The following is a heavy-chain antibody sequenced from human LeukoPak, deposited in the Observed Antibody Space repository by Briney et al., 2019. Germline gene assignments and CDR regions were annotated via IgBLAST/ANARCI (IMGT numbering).Heavy chain of an antibody. Sequence: PSETLSLTCTVSGSSISGYYWSWIRQPAGKGLEWIGRIYTTGGTNYNPSLKSRVTMSLDTSKNQFSLILSSVTAADTAVYYCARDGRSRYDSSHYWGQGTLVTVSP. CDR2: IYTTGGT. CDR1: GSSISGYY. D-gene: IGHD6-6*01. J-gene: IGHJ4*02. V-gene: IGHV4-4*07. CDR3: ARDGRSRYDSSHY.